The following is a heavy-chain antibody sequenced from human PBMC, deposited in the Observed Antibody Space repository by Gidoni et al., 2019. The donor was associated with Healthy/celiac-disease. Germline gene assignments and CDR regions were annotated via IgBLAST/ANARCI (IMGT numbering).Heavy chain of an antibody. CDR2: IYYSGST. CDR3: ARREGLWLV. D-gene: IGHD5-18*01. CDR1: GGFISSSSYY. V-gene: IGHV4-39*01. Sequence: QLQLQESGPGLVKPSATLSLPCTVSGGFISSSSYYWGWIRQPPGKGLEWIGSIYYSGSTYYNPSLKSRVTISVDTSKNQFSLKLSSVTAADTAVYYCARREGLWLVWGQGTLVTVSS. J-gene: IGHJ4*02.